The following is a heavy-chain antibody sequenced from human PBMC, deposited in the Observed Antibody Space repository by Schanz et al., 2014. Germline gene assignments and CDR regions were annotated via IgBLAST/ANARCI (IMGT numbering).Heavy chain of an antibody. J-gene: IGHJ5*02. CDR2: ISHDGYST. CDR3: ARPALWFGDNCFDP. CDR1: GFTFSSHW. Sequence: EVQLVQSGGGLVQPGGSLRLSCAASGFTFSSHWMHWVRQAPGKGLEYVSAISHDGYSTYYADSVKGRFTISRDNAKNTLYLQMNSLRAEDTAVYYCARPALWFGDNCFDPWGQGTLVTVSS. D-gene: IGHD3-10*01. V-gene: IGHV3-74*01.